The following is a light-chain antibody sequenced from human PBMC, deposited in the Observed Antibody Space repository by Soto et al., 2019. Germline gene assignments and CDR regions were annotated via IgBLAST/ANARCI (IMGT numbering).Light chain of an antibody. V-gene: IGLV2-8*01. Sequence: QSALTQPPSASGSPGQSVTISCTGTKSDIGVYDFVSWYQHHPGQAPRLIIYEVVQRPSGVPDRFSGSKSGNTASLTVSGLKAADEADYFCKSYAGSNTYVFGSGTKLTVL. CDR3: KSYAGSNTYV. J-gene: IGLJ1*01. CDR1: KSDIGVYDF. CDR2: EVV.